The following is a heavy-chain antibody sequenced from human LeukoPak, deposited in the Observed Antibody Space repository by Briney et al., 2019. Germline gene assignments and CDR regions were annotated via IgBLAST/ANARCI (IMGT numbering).Heavy chain of an antibody. CDR1: GYTFTSYG. J-gene: IGHJ4*02. D-gene: IGHD4-17*01. Sequence: ASVKVSCKASGYTFTSYGISWVRQAPGQGLEWMGWISAYNGNTNYAQKLQGRVTVTTDTSTSTAYMELRSLRSDDTAVYYCAREPDYGGAFDYWGQGTLVTVSS. CDR3: AREPDYGGAFDY. V-gene: IGHV1-18*01. CDR2: ISAYNGNT.